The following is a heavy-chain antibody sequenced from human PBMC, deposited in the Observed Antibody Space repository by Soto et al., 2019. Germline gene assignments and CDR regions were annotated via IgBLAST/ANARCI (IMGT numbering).Heavy chain of an antibody. D-gene: IGHD5-18*01. Sequence: GASVKASCKASGYTFNSYAMNWVRQAPGQRLEWMGWINAGNGNTKYSQKFQGRVTITRDTSASTAYMELSSLRSEDTAVYYCARDPGYSYGYNWGQGTLVTVSS. J-gene: IGHJ4*02. CDR3: ARDPGYSYGYN. CDR2: INAGNGNT. CDR1: GYTFNSYA. V-gene: IGHV1-3*01.